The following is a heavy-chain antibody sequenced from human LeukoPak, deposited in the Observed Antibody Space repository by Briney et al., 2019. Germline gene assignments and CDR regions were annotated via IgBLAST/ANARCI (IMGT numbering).Heavy chain of an antibody. CDR3: AKGLAMVRT. CDR2: ISGSGGST. V-gene: IGHV3-23*01. Sequence: GGSLRLSCAASGFTFSSYAMNWVRQAPGKGLEWVSAISGSGGSTSYADSVKGRFTISRDNSKNTLYLQTNSLRAEDTAVYYCAKGLAMVRTWGQGTLVTVSS. CDR1: GFTFSSYA. D-gene: IGHD3-10*01. J-gene: IGHJ4*02.